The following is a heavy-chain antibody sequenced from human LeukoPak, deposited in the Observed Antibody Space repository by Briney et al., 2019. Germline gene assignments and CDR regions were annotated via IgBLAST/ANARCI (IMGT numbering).Heavy chain of an antibody. V-gene: IGHV3-48*01. Sequence: GGSLRLSCAASGFTFSSYNMNWVRQAPRKGLEWVPYISSSSSTIYYADSVKGRFTISRDNAKNSLYLQMNSLRAEDTAVYYCARENRYGYALGYWGQGTLVTVSS. D-gene: IGHD5-18*01. CDR2: ISSSSSTI. CDR1: GFTFSSYN. J-gene: IGHJ4*02. CDR3: ARENRYGYALGY.